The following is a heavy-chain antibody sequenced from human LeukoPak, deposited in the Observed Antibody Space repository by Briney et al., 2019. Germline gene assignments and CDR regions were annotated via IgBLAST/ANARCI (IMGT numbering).Heavy chain of an antibody. D-gene: IGHD2-15*01. CDR3: AKAFKKSSYCGGGSCYVFDY. V-gene: IGHV3-30-3*01. J-gene: IGHJ4*02. Sequence: GGSLRLSCAASGFTFSSYAMYWVRQAPGKGLEWVAVISYNGSNKYYADSVKGRFTISRDNSKNTLYPQMNSLRAEDTAVYYCAKAFKKSSYCGGGSCYVFDYGGQEPLVTVS. CDR1: GFTFSSYA. CDR2: ISYNGSNK.